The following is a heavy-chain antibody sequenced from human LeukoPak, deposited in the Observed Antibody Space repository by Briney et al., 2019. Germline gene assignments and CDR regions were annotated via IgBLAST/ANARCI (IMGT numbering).Heavy chain of an antibody. D-gene: IGHD6-19*01. CDR3: ARDDGSGWYYGY. CDR2: INPNSGGT. CDR1: GYTFTGYY. J-gene: IGHJ4*02. V-gene: IGHV1-2*02. Sequence: ASVKVSCKASGYTFTGYYMHWVRQAPGQGLEWMGWINPNSGGTNYAQKLQGRVTMTTDTSTSTAYMELRSLRSDDTAVYYCARDDGSGWYYGYWGQGTLVTVSS.